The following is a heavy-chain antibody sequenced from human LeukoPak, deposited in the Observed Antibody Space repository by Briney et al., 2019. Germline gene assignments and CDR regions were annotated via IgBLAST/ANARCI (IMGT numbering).Heavy chain of an antibody. V-gene: IGHV1-8*01. CDR1: GYTFTDYA. D-gene: IGHD6-19*01. CDR2: MNPNSGNT. Sequence: ASVKVSCKASGYTFTDYAINWVRQATGQGLEWMGWMNPNSGNTGYAQKFQGRVTMTRNTSINTAYMGLSSLRSEDTAVYFCARGHRRASSGAVGTWGKGTLFTAS. J-gene: IGHJ5*02. CDR3: ARGHRRASSGAVGT.